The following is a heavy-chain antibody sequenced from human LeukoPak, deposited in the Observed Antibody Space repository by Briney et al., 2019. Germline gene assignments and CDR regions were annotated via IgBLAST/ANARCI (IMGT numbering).Heavy chain of an antibody. V-gene: IGHV3-74*01. CDR3: ARDQSRFSRLSDAFDI. Sequence: GGSLRLSCAASGFTFKLYWMHWVRQVPGRGPVWVSRINHDGSDTIYADSVRGRFTISRDDAKNTLYLQMNSLRAEDTALYHCARDQSRFSRLSDAFDIWGQGTMVTVSS. CDR2: INHDGSDT. J-gene: IGHJ3*02. D-gene: IGHD4/OR15-4a*01. CDR1: GFTFKLYW.